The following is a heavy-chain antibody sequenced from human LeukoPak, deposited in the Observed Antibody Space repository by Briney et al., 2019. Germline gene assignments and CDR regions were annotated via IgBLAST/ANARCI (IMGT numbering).Heavy chain of an antibody. D-gene: IGHD3-22*01. CDR3: ARRLYYDNGGYTY. V-gene: IGHV3-11*01. J-gene: IGHJ4*02. Sequence: GGSLRLPCAASGFTFSDFYMSWIRQAPGKGLEWVSYIGGSGRTIYYADSVKGRFTISRDNAKSSLFLQMNSLRAEDTAVYYCARRLYYDNGGYTYWGQGTLVTVSS. CDR2: IGGSGRTI. CDR1: GFTFSDFY.